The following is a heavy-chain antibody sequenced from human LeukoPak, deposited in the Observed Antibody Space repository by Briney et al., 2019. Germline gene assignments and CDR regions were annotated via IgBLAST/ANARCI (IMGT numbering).Heavy chain of an antibody. CDR3: ARAKPADFDL. J-gene: IGHJ2*01. CDR1: GFTFNTYW. V-gene: IGHV3-74*01. CDR2: VKEDGRET. Sequence: GGSLRLSCVGSGFTFNTYWIHWVRQAPGKGLVWVSRVKEDGRETNYADSVKGRFTLSRDNAKNTVYLQMNNLRAEVTAVYHCARAKPADFDLWGRGTLVTVSS.